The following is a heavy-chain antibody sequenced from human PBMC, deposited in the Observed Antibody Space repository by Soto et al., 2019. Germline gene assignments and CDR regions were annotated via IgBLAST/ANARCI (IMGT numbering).Heavy chain of an antibody. CDR3: AKDAIANDGIWLMDS. CDR2: LLRPGRST. J-gene: IGHJ5*02. D-gene: IGHD3-16*01. V-gene: IGHV3-23*01. Sequence: GGSLRLSCAASGFMFSDYAMTWARQAPGKELEWVSGLLRPGRSTYYADPVKGRFTISGDTSANTVYLQMDSLRAEDTAVYYCAKDAIANDGIWLMDSWGQGTVVTVSS. CDR1: GFMFSDYA.